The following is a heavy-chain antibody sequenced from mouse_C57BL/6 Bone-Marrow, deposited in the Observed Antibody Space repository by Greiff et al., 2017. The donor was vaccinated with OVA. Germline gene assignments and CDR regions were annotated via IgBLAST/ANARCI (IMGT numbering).Heavy chain of an antibody. Sequence: LVESGPELVKPGASVKISCKASGYSFTDYNMNWVKQSNGKSLEWIGVINTNYGTPSYNQKFKGKATLTVDQSSSTAYMQLNSLTSDDSAVYYCARVEDGYIWYFDVWGTGTTVTVSS. CDR2: INTNYGTP. J-gene: IGHJ1*03. V-gene: IGHV1-39*01. CDR3: ARVEDGYIWYFDV. CDR1: GYSFTDYN. D-gene: IGHD2-3*01.